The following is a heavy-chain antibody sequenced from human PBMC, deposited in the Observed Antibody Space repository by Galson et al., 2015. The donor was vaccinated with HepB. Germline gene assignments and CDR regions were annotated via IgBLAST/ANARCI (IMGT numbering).Heavy chain of an antibody. J-gene: IGHJ4*02. V-gene: IGHV3-15*01. Sequence: SLRLSCAASGFTFSNVWVSWVRQAPGKGLEWVGRIRRKPEGETTDYAAPVRGRFTISRDDSINTLFLQMNNLETGDTAVYFCTTYQLPAQWGQGTLVTVSS. CDR2: IRRKPEGETT. D-gene: IGHD2-2*01. CDR1: GFTFSNVW. CDR3: TTYQLPAQ.